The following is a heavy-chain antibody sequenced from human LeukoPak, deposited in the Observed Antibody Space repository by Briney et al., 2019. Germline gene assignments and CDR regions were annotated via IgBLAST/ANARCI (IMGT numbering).Heavy chain of an antibody. Sequence: ASVKVSCKASGYTFGGYYIHWVRQAPGQGLEWMGWIKPNSGGTAYAQKFQSRVTMTWDTSVSTAYMEVSRLRSDDTAVYYCARVVLAADFDSWGQGTLVTVSS. CDR2: IKPNSGGT. CDR1: GYTFGGYY. J-gene: IGHJ4*02. CDR3: ARVVLAADFDS. V-gene: IGHV1-2*02. D-gene: IGHD6-13*01.